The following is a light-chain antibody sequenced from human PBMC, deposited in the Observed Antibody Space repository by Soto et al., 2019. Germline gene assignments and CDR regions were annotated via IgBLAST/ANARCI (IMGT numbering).Light chain of an antibody. J-gene: IGKJ5*01. CDR2: GAS. Sequence: TQSPATLSVSPLERATLSCRASQSISDTLAWYQQKPGQAPRLLIYGASNRATGIPDRFSGSGSGTDFTLTIIRLEPEDFAVYYCQQYGSSLITFGQGTRLEIK. V-gene: IGKV3-20*01. CDR3: QQYGSSLIT. CDR1: QSISDT.